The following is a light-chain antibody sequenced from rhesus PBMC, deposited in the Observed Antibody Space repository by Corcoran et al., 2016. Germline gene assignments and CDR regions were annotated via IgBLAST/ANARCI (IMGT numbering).Light chain of an antibody. CDR3: QHYDSTPPMYT. CDR2: EAS. CDR1: QGITND. V-gene: IGKV1-25*01. J-gene: IGKJ2*01. Sequence: DIQMTQSPSSLSASVGDRVTITCRASQGITNDLAWYQQKPGETPKILIYEASSLQSGIPARFRGSGSWTDFTLTISSLQSEDFATYFCQHYDSTPPMYTLGQGTKVEIK.